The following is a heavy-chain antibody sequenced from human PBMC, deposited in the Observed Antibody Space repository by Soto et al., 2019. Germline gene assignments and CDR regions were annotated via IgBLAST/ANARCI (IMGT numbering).Heavy chain of an antibody. V-gene: IGHV1-69*06. Sequence: QVQLVQSGAEVKKPGASVKVSCKASGYTFTNYGINWVRQAPGQGLEWMGWIIPIFGTANYAQKFQGRVTITADKSTITAYMELSSLRSEDTAVYYCARDREAYYYDSSGYKDDAFDIWGQGTMVTVSS. CDR2: IIPIFGTA. D-gene: IGHD3-22*01. J-gene: IGHJ3*02. CDR1: GYTFTNYG. CDR3: ARDREAYYYDSSGYKDDAFDI.